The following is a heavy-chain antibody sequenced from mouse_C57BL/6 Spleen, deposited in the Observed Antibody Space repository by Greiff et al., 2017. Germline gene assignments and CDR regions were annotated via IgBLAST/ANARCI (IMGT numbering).Heavy chain of an antibody. CDR1: GFTFSNYW. J-gene: IGHJ4*01. Sequence: EVKVVESGGGLVQPGGSMKLSCVASGFTFSNYWMNWVRQSPEKGLEWVAQIRLKSDNYATHYAESVKGRFTISRDDSKSSVYLQMNNLRAEDTGIYYCTAGHYYAMDYWGQGTSVTVSS. V-gene: IGHV6-3*01. D-gene: IGHD3-2*02. CDR3: TAGHYYAMDY. CDR2: IRLKSDNYAT.